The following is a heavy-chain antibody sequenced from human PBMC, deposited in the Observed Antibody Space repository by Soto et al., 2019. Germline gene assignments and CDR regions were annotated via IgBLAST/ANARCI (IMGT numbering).Heavy chain of an antibody. Sequence: ASVKGSCKASGYTFTSYDINWVRQATGQGLEWMGWMNPNSGNTGYAQKFQGRVTMTRNISISTAYMELSSLRSEDTAVYYCARIRPPYCTNGVCYVGYYHYYGMDVWGQGTTVTVSS. CDR1: GYTFTSYD. V-gene: IGHV1-8*01. J-gene: IGHJ6*02. CDR2: MNPNSGNT. CDR3: ARIRPPYCTNGVCYVGYYHYYGMDV. D-gene: IGHD2-8*01.